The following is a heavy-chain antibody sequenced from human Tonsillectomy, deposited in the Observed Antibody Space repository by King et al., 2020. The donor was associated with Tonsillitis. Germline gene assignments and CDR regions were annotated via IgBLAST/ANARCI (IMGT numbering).Heavy chain of an antibody. CDR1: GFTFSSYA. D-gene: IGHD5-18*01. Sequence: EVQLVESGGGLVQPGGSLRLSCAASGFTFSSYAMSWVRQAPGKGLEWVSAISDSGGSTNYADSVKGRFTISRDNSKNTLYLQMNSLRAEDTAVYYCAKDCFVDTAMVDGFDIWGQGTMVTVSS. V-gene: IGHV3-23*04. J-gene: IGHJ3*02. CDR3: AKDCFVDTAMVDGFDI. CDR2: ISDSGGST.